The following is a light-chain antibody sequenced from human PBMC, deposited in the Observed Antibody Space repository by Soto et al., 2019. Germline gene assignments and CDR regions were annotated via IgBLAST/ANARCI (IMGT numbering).Light chain of an antibody. V-gene: IGKV1-27*01. CDR3: QKYNSAPRT. Sequence: DIQMTQSPSALSASIGDRVTVTCRASQSIGTYVNWYQQKPGKVPKLLIYAASILQSGVPSRFSGSGSGTDFTLTISSLQPEDVATYYCQKYNSAPRTFGGGTKVEIK. J-gene: IGKJ4*01. CDR2: AAS. CDR1: QSIGTY.